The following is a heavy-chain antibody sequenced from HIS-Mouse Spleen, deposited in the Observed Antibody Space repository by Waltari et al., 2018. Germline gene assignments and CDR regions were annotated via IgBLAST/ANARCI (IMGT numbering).Heavy chain of an antibody. CDR2: IDYSGST. J-gene: IGHJ4*02. Sequence: QLQLQESGPGLVKPSETLSLTCTVSGGSISSSSYYWGWIRQPPGKGLEWIGSIDYSGSTYYNPSLKSRVTISVDTSKNQFSLKLSSVTAADTAVYYCARDRELYFDYWGQGTLVTVSS. CDR1: GGSISSSSYY. D-gene: IGHD1-26*01. V-gene: IGHV4-39*07. CDR3: ARDRELYFDY.